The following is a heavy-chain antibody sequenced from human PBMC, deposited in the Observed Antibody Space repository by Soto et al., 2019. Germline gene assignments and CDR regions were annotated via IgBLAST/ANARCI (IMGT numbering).Heavy chain of an antibody. Sequence: QVRLVQSGAEVKKPGASVRVSCEASGYTFTNYFIHWVRQAPGQGLEWMGVVNPTDGSTTFAQKSQGRVTMTRDTSTSTFYMEVRRLRSEDTAVYYCARGFDGALDYWGQGTLVTVSS. CDR1: GYTFTNYF. CDR2: VNPTDGST. D-gene: IGHD3-10*01. CDR3: ARGFDGALDY. J-gene: IGHJ4*02. V-gene: IGHV1-46*01.